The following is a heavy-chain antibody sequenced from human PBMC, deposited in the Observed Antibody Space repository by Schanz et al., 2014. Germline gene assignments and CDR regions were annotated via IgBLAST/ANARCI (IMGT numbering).Heavy chain of an antibody. CDR2: INVGNGNT. V-gene: IGHV1-18*04. D-gene: IGHD6-19*01. CDR1: GYTFSDYY. CDR3: ARGGYSSGWYDRDIAHFDY. J-gene: IGHJ4*02. Sequence: QVQLVQSGAEAKKPGASVKVSCKASGYTFSDYYIHWVRQAPGQGLEWMGWINVGNGNTNYAQKLQGRVTMTTDTSTSTAYMELRSLRSDDTAVYYCARGGYSSGWYDRDIAHFDYWGQGTLVTVSS.